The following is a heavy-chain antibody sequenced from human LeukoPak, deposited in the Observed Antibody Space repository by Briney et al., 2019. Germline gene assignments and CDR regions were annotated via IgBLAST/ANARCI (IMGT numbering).Heavy chain of an antibody. D-gene: IGHD2-2*01. CDR2: IYNSGST. V-gene: IGHV4-34*10. Sequence: SETLSLTCAVYGGSFSGYYWSWIRQSPGRGLEWIGYIYNSGSTYYNPSLKSRVTISVDTSKNQFSLSLGSVTAADTAVYYCARWGTYASTSNWFDPGGQGTLVTVSS. CDR1: GGSFSGYY. J-gene: IGHJ5*02. CDR3: ARWGTYASTSNWFDP.